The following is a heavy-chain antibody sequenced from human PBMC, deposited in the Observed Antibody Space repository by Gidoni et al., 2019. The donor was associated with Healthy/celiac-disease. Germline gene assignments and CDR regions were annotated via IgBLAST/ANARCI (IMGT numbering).Heavy chain of an antibody. Sequence: QVQLVESGGGVVQPGRSLRLTCAASGFTLSSSGMHGVSHAPGKGLVWVAFVWYDGSNKYYADSGKGRFTISRDNSKNTLYLQMNSLRAEDTAVYYCARGGIAARPHWFDPWGQGTLVTVSS. J-gene: IGHJ5*02. D-gene: IGHD6-6*01. V-gene: IGHV3-33*01. CDR2: VWYDGSNK. CDR1: GFTLSSSG. CDR3: ARGGIAARPHWFDP.